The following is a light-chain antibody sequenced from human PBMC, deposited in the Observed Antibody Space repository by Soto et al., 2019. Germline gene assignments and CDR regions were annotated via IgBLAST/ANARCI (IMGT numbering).Light chain of an antibody. J-gene: IGLJ2*01. Sequence: QSVLIQPPSVSGSPGQSVTISCTGTSSDVGSYDYVSWYQQHPGTVPKPMIYNVNAQPSGVPDRFSGSKSGNTASMAISGVQAEDGADYWCYAYGTSNTLAFGGGTKLTVL. V-gene: IGLV2-11*01. CDR3: YAYGTSNTLA. CDR1: SSDVGSYDY. CDR2: NVN.